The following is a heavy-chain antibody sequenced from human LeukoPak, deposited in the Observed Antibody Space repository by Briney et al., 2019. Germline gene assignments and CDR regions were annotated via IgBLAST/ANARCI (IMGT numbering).Heavy chain of an antibody. CDR3: AKAHPRLTYDIWGWFDP. J-gene: IGHJ5*02. D-gene: IGHD3-9*01. CDR2: ISGSGGST. Sequence: PGGSLRLSCAASGFTFSSYAMSWVRQAPGKGLEWVSAISGSGGSTYYADSVKGRFTISRDNSKNTLYLQMNSLRAEDTAVYYCAKAHPRLTYDIWGWFDPWGQGTLVTVSS. V-gene: IGHV3-23*01. CDR1: GFTFSSYA.